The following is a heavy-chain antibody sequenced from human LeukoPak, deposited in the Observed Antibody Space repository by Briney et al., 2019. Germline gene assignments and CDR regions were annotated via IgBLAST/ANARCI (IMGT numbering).Heavy chain of an antibody. CDR1: GDSVSSNSAA. V-gene: IGHV6-1*01. Sequence: KQLQTLSLTCAISGDSVSSNSAAWNWIRQSPSRGLEWLGRTYYRSKWYYDYAVAVKSRISINPDTSKNQFSLQLSSVTPEDTAVYYCARDPVGGSTIFDYWGQGTLVTVSS. J-gene: IGHJ4*02. CDR3: ARDPVGGSTIFDY. CDR2: TYYRSKWYY. D-gene: IGHD1-26*01.